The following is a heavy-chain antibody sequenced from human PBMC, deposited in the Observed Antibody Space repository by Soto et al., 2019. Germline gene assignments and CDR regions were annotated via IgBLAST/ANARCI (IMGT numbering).Heavy chain of an antibody. J-gene: IGHJ6*02. CDR1: GFSFSTYG. Sequence: QAELVESGGGVVQPGKSLRLSCAASGFSFSTYGIHWVRQAPGKGLEWVAVIWYDTTNKYYAESVKGRFTISRDSSTNTVYLQMNGLRVEETGVYYCERGGSGHSNYWDVWGHGTAVIVSS. CDR2: IWYDTTNK. D-gene: IGHD4-4*01. CDR3: ERGGSGHSNYWDV. V-gene: IGHV3-33*01.